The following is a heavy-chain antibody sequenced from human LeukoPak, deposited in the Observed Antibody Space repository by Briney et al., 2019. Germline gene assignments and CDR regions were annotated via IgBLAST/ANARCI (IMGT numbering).Heavy chain of an antibody. CDR2: IRYDGSNK. CDR3: AKDKAAGDYYYYYMDV. D-gene: IGHD6-13*01. Sequence: SGGSLRLSCAASGFTFSSYGMHWVRQAPGKGLEWVAFIRYDGSNKYYADSVKGRFTISRDNSKNTLYLQMNSLRAEDTAVYYCAKDKAAGDYYYYYMDVWGKGTTVTISS. CDR1: GFTFSSYG. V-gene: IGHV3-30*02. J-gene: IGHJ6*03.